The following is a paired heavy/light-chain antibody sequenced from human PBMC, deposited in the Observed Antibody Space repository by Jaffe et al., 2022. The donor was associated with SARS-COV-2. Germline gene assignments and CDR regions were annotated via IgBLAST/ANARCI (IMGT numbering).Light chain of an antibody. CDR2: DVS. V-gene: IGLV2-14*03. Sequence: QSALTQPASVSGSPGQSITISCTGTSSDVGAYDFVSWYQHHPGKAPKLMIYDVSSRPSGVSNRFSGSKSGNTASLTISGLQAEDEADYYCTSYTSSSTLGVFGGGTKLTVL. J-gene: IGLJ3*02. CDR3: TSYTSSSTLGV. CDR1: SSDVGAYDF.
Heavy chain of an antibody. CDR3: ARVSRITGAANVPLETDY. Sequence: QVQLVESGGGLVKPGGSLRLSCAASGFTFSAYYMGWIRQAPGKGLEWVSSISGAGSFTNYADSVKGRFTISRDNAKNSLSLQMNSLRAEDSAVYYCARVSRITGAANVPLETDYWGQGALLTVSS. CDR2: ISGAGSFT. CDR1: GFTFSAYY. J-gene: IGHJ4*02. V-gene: IGHV3-11*06. D-gene: IGHD2-15*01.